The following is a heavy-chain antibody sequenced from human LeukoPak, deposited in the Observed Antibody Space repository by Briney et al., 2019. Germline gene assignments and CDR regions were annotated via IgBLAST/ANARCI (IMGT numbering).Heavy chain of an antibody. J-gene: IGHJ4*02. D-gene: IGHD1-14*01. CDR1: GFTFGSYG. CDR3: VKDNPLDY. CDR2: IRYDGNIK. Sequence: GGSLRLSCAASGFTFGSYGMHWVRQAPGKGLEWVAFIRYDGNIKFYADSMKGRFTISRDNSKNTLYLHINSLRPEDTALYYCVKDNPLDYWGQGTLVIVSS. V-gene: IGHV3-30*02.